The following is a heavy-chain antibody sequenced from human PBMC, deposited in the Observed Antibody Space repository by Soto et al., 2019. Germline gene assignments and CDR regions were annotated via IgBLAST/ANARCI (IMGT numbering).Heavy chain of an antibody. CDR1: GFIFSDYA. V-gene: IGHV3-30-3*01. CDR3: ARENSRIAPRLFQH. Sequence: GGSLRLSCVASGFIFSDYAMHWARQAPGKGLVWVALISPDGGNQYYSESAKGRFTISRDNSKNTLYLQMNDLRPDDTALYYCARENSRIAPRLFQHWGHGSLVTVSS. D-gene: IGHD6-6*01. CDR2: ISPDGGNQ. J-gene: IGHJ1*01.